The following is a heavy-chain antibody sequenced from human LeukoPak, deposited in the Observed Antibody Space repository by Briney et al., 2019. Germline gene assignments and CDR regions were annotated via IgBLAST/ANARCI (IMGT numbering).Heavy chain of an antibody. V-gene: IGHV4-39*02. J-gene: IGHJ6*02. D-gene: IGHD3-9*01. CDR1: GGSISSSSYY. Sequence: SETLSLTCTVSGGSISSSSYYWGWIRQPPGKGLEWIGSIYYSGSTYYNPSLKSRVTISVDTSKNQFSLKLSSVTAADTAVYYCARELLRYFDWSQSIYYGMDVWGQGTTVTVSS. CDR2: IYYSGST. CDR3: ARELLRYFDWSQSIYYGMDV.